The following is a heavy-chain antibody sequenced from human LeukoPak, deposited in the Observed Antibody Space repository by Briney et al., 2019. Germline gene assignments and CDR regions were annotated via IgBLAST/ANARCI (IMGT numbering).Heavy chain of an antibody. Sequence: GGSLRPSCAASGFTFSSYEMSWVRQAPGKGLEWVSYISSSGSAIYYADSLKGRLTMSRDNAKKSLYLQMNRLRAEDTAFYYCARGRPLDYWGQGTLVTVSS. V-gene: IGHV3-48*03. CDR1: GFTFSSYE. CDR2: ISSSGSAI. J-gene: IGHJ4*02. CDR3: ARGRPLDY.